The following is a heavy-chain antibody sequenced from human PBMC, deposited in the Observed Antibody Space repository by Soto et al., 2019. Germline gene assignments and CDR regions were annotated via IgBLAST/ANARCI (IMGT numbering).Heavy chain of an antibody. CDR1: GFSLSTSGVG. D-gene: IGHD6-13*01. CDR2: IYWDDDK. CDR3: AHLRIAAAASYYFDY. J-gene: IGHJ4*02. Sequence: QITLKESGPTLVKPTQTLTLTCTFSGFSLSTSGVGVGWIRQPPGKALEWLALIYWDDDKRYSPSLKSRLTITKEPSKNQVVLTMTNMDPVDTATYYCAHLRIAAAASYYFDYWGQGTLVTVSS. V-gene: IGHV2-5*02.